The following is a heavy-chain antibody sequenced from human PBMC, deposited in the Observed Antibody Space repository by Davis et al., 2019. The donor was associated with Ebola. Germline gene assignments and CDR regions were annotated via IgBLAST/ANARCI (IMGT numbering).Heavy chain of an antibody. CDR3: ARHINYGDYGTGWFDP. V-gene: IGHV1-8*01. D-gene: IGHD4-17*01. CDR2: MNPNSGNT. J-gene: IGHJ5*02. CDR1: GYTFTSHD. Sequence: AASVKVSCRASGYTFTSHDINWVRQATGQGLEWMGWMNPNSGNTGYAQKFQGRVTMTRNTSISTAYTELSSLRSEDTAVYYCARHINYGDYGTGWFDPWGQGTLVTVSS.